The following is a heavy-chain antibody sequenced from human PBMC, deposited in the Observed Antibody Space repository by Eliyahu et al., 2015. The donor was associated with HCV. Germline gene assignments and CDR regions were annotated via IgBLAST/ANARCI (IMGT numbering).Heavy chain of an antibody. D-gene: IGHD3-22*01. CDR3: ARVCDSSGYYPKRAFDI. CDR1: GGSISSGGYY. V-gene: IGHV4-31*03. CDR2: IYYSGST. Sequence: QVQLQESGPGLVKPSQTLSLTCTVSGGSISSGGYYWSWIRQHPGKGLEWIGYIYYSGSTYYNPSLKSRVTISVDTSKNQFSLKLSSVTAADTAVYYCARVCDSSGYYPKRAFDIWGQGTMVTVSS. J-gene: IGHJ3*02.